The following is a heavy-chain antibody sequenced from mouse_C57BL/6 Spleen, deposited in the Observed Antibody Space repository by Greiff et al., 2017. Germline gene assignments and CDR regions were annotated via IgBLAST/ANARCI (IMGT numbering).Heavy chain of an antibody. V-gene: IGHV3-1*01. J-gene: IGHJ2*01. Sequence: VQLQQSGPGMVKPSQSLSLTCTVTGYSITSGYDWHWIRHFPGNKLEWMGYISYSGSTNYNPSLKSRISITHDTSKNHFFLKLNSVTTEDTATYYCARGEEDFDYWGQGTTLTVSS. CDR3: ARGEEDFDY. CDR1: GYSITSGYD. CDR2: ISYSGST.